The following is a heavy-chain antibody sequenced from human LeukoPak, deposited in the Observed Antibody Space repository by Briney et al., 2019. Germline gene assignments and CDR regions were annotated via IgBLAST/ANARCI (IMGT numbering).Heavy chain of an antibody. J-gene: IGHJ5*02. CDR3: AREQCVLMVYAAPFDP. D-gene: IGHD2-8*01. CDR2: INHSGST. CDR1: GGSFSGYY. V-gene: IGHV4-34*01. Sequence: PSETLSLTCAVYGGSFSGYYWSWIRQPPGKGLEWIGEINHSGSTNYNPSLKSPVTISVDTSKNQFSLKMSSVAAADPAVYYCAREQCVLMVYAAPFDPWGQGTLVTVSS.